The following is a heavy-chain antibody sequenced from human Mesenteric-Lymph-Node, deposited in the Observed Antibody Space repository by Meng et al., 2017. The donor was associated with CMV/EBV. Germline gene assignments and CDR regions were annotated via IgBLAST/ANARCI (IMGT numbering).Heavy chain of an antibody. CDR1: GGSFSGYY. J-gene: IGHJ5*02. CDR2: INHSGST. V-gene: IGHV4-34*01. CDR3: VRDKVAIQYPRYNWFDP. Sequence: SETLSLTCAVYGGSFSGYYWSWIRQPPGKGLEWIGEINHSGSTNYNPSLKSRVTISVDTSKNQFSLQLNSVTPEDTAVYYCVRDKVAIQYPRYNWFDPWGQGTLVTVSS. D-gene: IGHD4-11*01.